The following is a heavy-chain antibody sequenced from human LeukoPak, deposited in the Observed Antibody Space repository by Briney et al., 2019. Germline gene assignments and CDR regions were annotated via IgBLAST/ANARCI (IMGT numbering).Heavy chain of an antibody. CDR3: ARAVTGTSLVDF. V-gene: IGHV4-59*08. CDR1: GGSIGGDH. J-gene: IGHJ4*02. CDR2: ISYTGST. Sequence: SETLSLTCTISGGSIGGDHWSWIRQAPGEGLEWIGYISYTGSTSYNPSLRSRVTISLNTPENKFSLRLTSVSAADTAVYYCARAVTGTSLVDFWGQGTLVAVSS. D-gene: IGHD6-19*01.